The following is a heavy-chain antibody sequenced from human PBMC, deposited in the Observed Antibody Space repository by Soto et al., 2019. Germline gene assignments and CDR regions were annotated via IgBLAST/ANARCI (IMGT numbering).Heavy chain of an antibody. CDR2: VSKDGSVK. V-gene: IGHV3-30-3*01. Sequence: GGSLRLSCEGSGFTFSRHALHWVRQAPGKGLEWVAVVSKDGSVKYWIESVKGRFTLSRDNSKNTVYLEMNSLRPEDTGVYYCVRWRCGAVAVSFDLWGQGTLVTVSS. CDR3: VRWRCGAVAVSFDL. CDR1: GFTFSRHA. D-gene: IGHD2-21*01. J-gene: IGHJ4*02.